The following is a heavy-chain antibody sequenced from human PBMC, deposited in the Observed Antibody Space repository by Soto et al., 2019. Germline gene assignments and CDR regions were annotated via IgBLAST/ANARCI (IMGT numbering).Heavy chain of an antibody. Sequence: QVQLVQSGAEVKKPGSSVKVSCKASGGTFSSSAISWVRQAPGQGLEWMGGIIAIFGTAEYAQKFQGRVTITADESTSTDFMEVSSLRSEDPAVYYCASNGESYYYYGMDVWGQGTTVTVSS. J-gene: IGHJ6*02. CDR2: IIAIFGTA. CDR3: ASNGESYYYYGMDV. D-gene: IGHD2-8*01. CDR1: GGTFSSSA. V-gene: IGHV1-69*12.